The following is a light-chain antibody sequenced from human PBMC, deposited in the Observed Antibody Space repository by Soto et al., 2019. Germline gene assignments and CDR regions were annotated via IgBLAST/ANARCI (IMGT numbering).Light chain of an antibody. CDR1: QSISSY. Sequence: IHMTPSPSSPSSSLGDRITNTCPASQSISSYLNWYQQKPGKAPKLLTYAASSLQSGVPSRFSGSGSGTDFTLTISSLQPEDFATYYCQQSYSTPWTFGQGTKVDIK. J-gene: IGKJ1*01. CDR2: AAS. V-gene: IGKV1-39*01. CDR3: QQSYSTPWT.